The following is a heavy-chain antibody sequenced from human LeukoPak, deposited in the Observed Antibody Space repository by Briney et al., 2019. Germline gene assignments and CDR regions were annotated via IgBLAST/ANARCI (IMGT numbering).Heavy chain of an antibody. CDR3: ARGRGGATTGLDP. V-gene: IGHV1-2*02. J-gene: IGHJ5*02. CDR1: GYTFNGYY. Sequence: GASVKVSCKASGYTFNGYYMHWVRQAPGQGLESMGWINSNSGARNYAQKFQGRVTMSRDTSINTAYMELSRLTSDDTAVYYCARGRGGATTGLDPWGQGALVTVSS. D-gene: IGHD1-26*01. CDR2: INSNSGAR.